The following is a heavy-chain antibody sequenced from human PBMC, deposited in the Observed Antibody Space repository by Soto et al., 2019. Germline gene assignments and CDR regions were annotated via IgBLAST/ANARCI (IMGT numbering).Heavy chain of an antibody. V-gene: IGHV3-23*01. D-gene: IGHD6-19*01. Sequence: EVQVLESGGGLVQPGGSLRLSCAASGFTFSSYAMSWVRQAPGKGLEWVSAISGSGGSTYYADSVKGRFTISRDNSKNTLYLQMNSLRAEDTAVYYCANDKGVGSSGFDYWGQGTLVTVSS. CDR2: ISGSGGST. CDR1: GFTFSSYA. CDR3: ANDKGVGSSGFDY. J-gene: IGHJ4*02.